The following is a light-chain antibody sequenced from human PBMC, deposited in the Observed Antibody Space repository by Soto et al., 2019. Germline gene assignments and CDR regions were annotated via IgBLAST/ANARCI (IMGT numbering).Light chain of an antibody. V-gene: IGKV3-20*01. CDR2: GAS. Sequence: EIVLTQSPGTLSLSPGERASLSCRASQSVTSSYLAWYQQRPGQAPRLLIYGASSRATGIPDGFSGSGSGTDFTLTISRLEPEDFAVYYCQQYTTSPAVTFGPGTKVDIK. CDR1: QSVTSSY. J-gene: IGKJ3*01. CDR3: QQYTTSPAVT.